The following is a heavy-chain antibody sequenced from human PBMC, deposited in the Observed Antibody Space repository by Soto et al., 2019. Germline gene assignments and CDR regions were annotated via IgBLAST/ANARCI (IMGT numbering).Heavy chain of an antibody. CDR3: AGDLYPGFQETIYYYGMDV. J-gene: IGHJ6*02. V-gene: IGHV1-18*01. Sequence: ASVQGSCKAAGYTFTSYGISWVRQAPGQGLEWMGWISVKNGNTKFAQNFQGRVTLTTGTSTSTAYMEVRSLRSDDTAVYYCAGDLYPGFQETIYYYGMDVWGRGTTVTVSS. D-gene: IGHD1-7*01. CDR1: GYTFTSYG. CDR2: ISVKNGNT.